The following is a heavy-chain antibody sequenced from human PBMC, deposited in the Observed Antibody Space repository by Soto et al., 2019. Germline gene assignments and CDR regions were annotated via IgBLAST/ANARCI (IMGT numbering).Heavy chain of an antibody. CDR1: GGSISRGGYS. J-gene: IGHJ4*02. V-gene: IGHV4-30-2*01. CDR2: IYHSGST. D-gene: IGHD3-22*01. CDR3: ARVAIVPYYFDY. Sequence: PSETLSLTCAVSGGSISRGGYSWSWIRQPPGKGLEWIGYIYHSGSTYYNPSLKSRVTISVDRSKNQFSLKLSSVTAADTAVYYCARVAIVPYYFDYWGQGTLVTVSS.